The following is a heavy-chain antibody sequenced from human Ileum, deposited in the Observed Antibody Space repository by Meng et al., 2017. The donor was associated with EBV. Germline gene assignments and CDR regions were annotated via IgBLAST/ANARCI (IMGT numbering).Heavy chain of an antibody. CDR3: ARGGWSLDY. J-gene: IGHJ4*02. CDR1: GGSISSYY. CDR2: IYYSGST. D-gene: IGHD2-15*01. V-gene: IGHV4-59*08. Sequence: QGQLQGSGPGLVKPSETLSLPCTVSGGSISSYYWSWIRQPPGKGLEWIGYIYYSGSTNYNPSLKSRVTISVDTSKNQFSLNLSSVTAADTAVYYCARGGWSLDYWGQGTLVTVSS.